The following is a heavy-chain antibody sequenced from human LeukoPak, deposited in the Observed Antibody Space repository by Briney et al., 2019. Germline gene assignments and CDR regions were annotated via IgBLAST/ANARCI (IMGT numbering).Heavy chain of an antibody. J-gene: IGHJ4*02. CDR3: AVMHRYYDGSGYWVQ. CDR2: ISTSGGTT. Sequence: GGSLRLSCAASGFTFGSYAMSWVCQAPGKGLEWVSGISTSGGTTSYAESVKGRFTVSRDNPRNTLYMEMNSLRDEDTAVYYCAVMHRYYDGSGYWVQWGQGTLVTVSS. D-gene: IGHD3-22*01. CDR1: GFTFGSYA. V-gene: IGHV3-23*01.